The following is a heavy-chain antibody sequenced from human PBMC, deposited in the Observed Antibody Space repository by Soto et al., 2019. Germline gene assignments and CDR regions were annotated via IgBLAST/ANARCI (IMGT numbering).Heavy chain of an antibody. V-gene: IGHV3-53*01. J-gene: IGHJ6*02. CDR2: IYDNGTT. CDR1: GLTVSNAY. D-gene: IGHD3-10*01. CDR3: LRPLPSGRNYGLDV. Sequence: EVQLVESGGGLIQPGGSLRLSCAASGLTVSNAYMAWDRQAPGMGLEWVSVIYDNGTTYYADSVKGRFTISRDTSTNTLSLQMDSLRAEDTAVYYCLRPLPSGRNYGLDVWGQGTTVNVSS.